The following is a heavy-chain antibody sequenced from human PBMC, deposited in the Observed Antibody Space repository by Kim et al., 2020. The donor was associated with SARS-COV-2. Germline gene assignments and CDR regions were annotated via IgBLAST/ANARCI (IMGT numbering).Heavy chain of an antibody. CDR2: GST. J-gene: IGHJ1*01. V-gene: IGHV3-23*01. D-gene: IGHD3-16*01. CDR3: GKEAWAGGY. Sequence: GSTYLTEPGKGRFNISRDNSKKTLYLKMNSLRAEDTAVYYCGKEAWAGGYWGQGTLVTVSS.